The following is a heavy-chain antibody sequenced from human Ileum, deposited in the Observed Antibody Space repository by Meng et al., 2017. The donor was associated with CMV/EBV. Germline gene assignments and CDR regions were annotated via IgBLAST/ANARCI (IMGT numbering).Heavy chain of an antibody. J-gene: IGHJ6*02. CDR2: INPNSGGT. CDR3: ARSPLMAARPVDYYYGMDV. V-gene: IGHV1-2*02. Sequence: ASVKVSCKASGYTFTGYYMHWVRQAPGQGLEWMGWINPNSGGTNYAQKFQGRVTMTRDTSISTAYMELSRLRSDDTAVYYCARSPLMAARPVDYYYGMDVWGQGTMVTVSS. CDR1: GYTFTGYY. D-gene: IGHD6-6*01.